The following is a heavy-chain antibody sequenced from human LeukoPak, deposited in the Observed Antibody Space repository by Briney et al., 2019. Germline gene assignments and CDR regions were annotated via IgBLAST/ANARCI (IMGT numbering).Heavy chain of an antibody. D-gene: IGHD1/OR15-1a*01. CDR3: ARDRHWTNDWVFDY. Sequence: SQTLSLTCTVSGGSISSGSYFWSWIRQPAGKGLEWIGYIYYNGYTDYNPSLKSRVTISLHTSKNQFSLKLSSVTAADTAVYYCARDRHWTNDWVFDYWGQGTLVTVSS. V-gene: IGHV4-61*10. CDR2: IYYNGYT. CDR1: GGSISSGSYF. J-gene: IGHJ4*02.